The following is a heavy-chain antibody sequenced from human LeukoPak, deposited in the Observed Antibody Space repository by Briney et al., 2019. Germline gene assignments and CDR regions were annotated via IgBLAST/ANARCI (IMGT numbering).Heavy chain of an antibody. J-gene: IGHJ4*02. CDR1: GFTFSSYW. D-gene: IGHD4-23*01. V-gene: IGHV3-74*01. CDR2: INSDGSST. Sequence: PGGSLTLSCAASGFTFSSYWMHWVRQAPGKGLVWISRINSDGSSTSYAASVKGRFTISRDNAKNTLYLQMNSLRAEDTAVYYCARDFAVVTPDPAMGYWGQGTLVTVSS. CDR3: ARDFAVVTPDPAMGY.